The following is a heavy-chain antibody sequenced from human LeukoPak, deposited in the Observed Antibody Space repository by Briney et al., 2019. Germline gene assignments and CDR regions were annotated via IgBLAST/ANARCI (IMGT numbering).Heavy chain of an antibody. CDR1: GFTFSSYG. V-gene: IGHV3-30*03. CDR3: ASEDYSSSWYGSYYYGMDV. Sequence: AGSLRLSCAASGFTFSSYGMHWVRQAPGKGLEWVAVISYDGSNKYYADSVKGRFTISRDNSKNTLYLQMNSLRAEDTAVYYCASEDYSSSWYGSYYYGMDVWGKGTTVTVSS. CDR2: ISYDGSNK. D-gene: IGHD6-13*01. J-gene: IGHJ6*04.